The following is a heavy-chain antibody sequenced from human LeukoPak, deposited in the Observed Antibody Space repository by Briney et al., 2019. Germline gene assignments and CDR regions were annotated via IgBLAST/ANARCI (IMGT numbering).Heavy chain of an antibody. V-gene: IGHV3-23*01. Sequence: KPGGSLRLSCAASGFTFSTYAMSWVRQAPGKGLEWVSVISGSGGSTYYADSVKGRFTISGDNSKNTLYLQMNSLRAEDTAVYNCAKDRGRSGWYPEGLDYWGHGTLVTVSS. D-gene: IGHD6-19*01. CDR2: ISGSGGST. J-gene: IGHJ4*01. CDR1: GFTFSTYA. CDR3: AKDRGRSGWYPEGLDY.